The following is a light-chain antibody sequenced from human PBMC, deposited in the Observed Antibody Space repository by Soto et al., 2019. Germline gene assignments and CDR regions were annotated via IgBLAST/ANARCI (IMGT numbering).Light chain of an antibody. CDR3: QKYNSAPRA. Sequence: DIQMTQSPSSLSASVGDRVTITCRANQGISNYLPWFQQKPGKVPKLLIYAPSTLQSVVPSRFSGSGSGTDFTLTISSLQPEDVATYYCQKYNSAPRAFGQGTKVEIK. CDR1: QGISNY. V-gene: IGKV1-27*01. CDR2: APS. J-gene: IGKJ1*01.